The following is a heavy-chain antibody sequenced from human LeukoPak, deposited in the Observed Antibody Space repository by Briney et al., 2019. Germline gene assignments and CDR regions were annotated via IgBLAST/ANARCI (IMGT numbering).Heavy chain of an antibody. V-gene: IGHV3-11*01. J-gene: IGHJ4*02. CDR1: GFIFSDYY. CDR2: ISSSGSII. CDR3: AREIRDRAAWPIDY. D-gene: IGHD2-15*01. Sequence: PGGSLRLSCAASGFIFSDYYMTWIRQAPGKGLEWITYISSSGSIIYYADSVKGRFTISRDNAKNSLYLQMSSLRAEDMAVYYCAREIRDRAAWPIDYWGQGTLVTVSS.